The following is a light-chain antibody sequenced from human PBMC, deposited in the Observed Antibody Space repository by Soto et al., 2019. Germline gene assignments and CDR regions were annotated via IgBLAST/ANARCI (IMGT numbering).Light chain of an antibody. Sequence: QSVLTQPASVSGSPGQSITISCTGTSSDVGAYNYVSWYQHRPGKAPKLMIYEVSNRPSGVSHRFSGSKSGNTASLTISGLQAEDEADYYCCSYAYSSLWLFGGGTKLTVL. CDR3: CSYAYSSLWL. CDR2: EVS. V-gene: IGLV2-14*01. CDR1: SSDVGAYNY. J-gene: IGLJ3*02.